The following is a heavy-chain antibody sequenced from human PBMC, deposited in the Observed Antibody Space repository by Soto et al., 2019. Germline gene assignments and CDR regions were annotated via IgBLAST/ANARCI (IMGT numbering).Heavy chain of an antibody. D-gene: IGHD3-3*01. J-gene: IGHJ4*02. CDR1: GFTFSSYS. CDR3: ARDLADFWSGYCFDY. V-gene: IGHV3-21*01. Sequence: GGSLRLSCAASGFTFSSYSMNWVRQAPGKGLEWVSSISSSSSYIYYEDSVKGRFTISRDNAKNSLYLQMNSLRAEDTAVYYCARDLADFWSGYCFDYWGQGTLVTVSS. CDR2: ISSSSSYI.